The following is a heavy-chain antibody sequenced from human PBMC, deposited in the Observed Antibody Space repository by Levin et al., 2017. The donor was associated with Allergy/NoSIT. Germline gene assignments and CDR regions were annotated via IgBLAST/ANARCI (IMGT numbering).Heavy chain of an antibody. J-gene: IGHJ6*02. CDR3: ARDSSGSYYYGMDG. V-gene: IGHV3-21*01. CDR2: ISSRSSYI. Sequence: GESLKISCAASGFTFSSYTMNWVRQAPGKGLEWVSCISSRSSYIYYADSVKGRFTISRDNAKNSLYLQMNSLRAEDTALYYCARDSSGSYYYGMDGWGQGTTVTVSS. D-gene: IGHD1-26*01. CDR1: GFTFSSYT.